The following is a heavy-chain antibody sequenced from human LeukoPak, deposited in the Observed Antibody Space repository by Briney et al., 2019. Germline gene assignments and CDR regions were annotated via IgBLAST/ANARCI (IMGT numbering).Heavy chain of an antibody. CDR3: ARNGGYDYVWGSYRYFNAFDI. Sequence: GGSLRLSCAASGFTLSTYGMHWVRQAPGKGLEWVAVISYDGSNIYYADSVKGRFTISRDNSKNTVYLQMNSLRAEDTAVYYCARNGGYDYVWGSYRYFNAFDIWGQGTMVTVSS. D-gene: IGHD3-16*02. CDR1: GFTLSTYG. J-gene: IGHJ3*02. V-gene: IGHV3-30*03. CDR2: ISYDGSNI.